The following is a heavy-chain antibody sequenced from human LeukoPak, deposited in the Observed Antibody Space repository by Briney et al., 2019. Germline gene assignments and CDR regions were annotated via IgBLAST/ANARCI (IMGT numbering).Heavy chain of an antibody. CDR2: IIPIFGTA. V-gene: IGHV1-69*13. Sequence: SSVKVSCKASGGTFSSYAISWVRQAPGQGLEWMGGIIPIFGTANYAQKFQGRVTTTADESTSTAYMELSSLRSEDTAVYYCARDDIVVVPAAQRTYYYYGMDVWGKGTTVTVSS. D-gene: IGHD2-2*01. CDR1: GGTFSSYA. CDR3: ARDDIVVVPAAQRTYYYYGMDV. J-gene: IGHJ6*04.